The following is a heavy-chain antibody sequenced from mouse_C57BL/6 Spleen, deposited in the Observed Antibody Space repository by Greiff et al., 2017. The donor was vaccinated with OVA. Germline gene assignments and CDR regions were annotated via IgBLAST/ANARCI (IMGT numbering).Heavy chain of an antibody. V-gene: IGHV1-20*01. CDR1: GYSFTGYF. D-gene: IGHD1-1*01. J-gene: IGHJ2*01. CDR2: INPYNGDT. CDR3: AREDFFLRYSDY. Sequence: DVQLQESGPELVKPGDSVKISCKASGYSFTGYFMNWVMQSHGKSLEWIGRINPYNGDTFYNQKFKGKATVTVDKSSSTAYIELRSLTSEDSAVYYCAREDFFLRYSDYWGQGTTLTVSS.